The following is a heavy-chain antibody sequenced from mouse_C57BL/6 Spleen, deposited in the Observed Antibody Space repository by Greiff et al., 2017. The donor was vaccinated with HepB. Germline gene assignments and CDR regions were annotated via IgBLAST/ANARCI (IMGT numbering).Heavy chain of an antibody. Sequence: EVKLQESGPGLVKPSQSLSLTCSVTGYSITSGYYWNWIRQFPGNKLEWMGYISYDGSNNYNPSLKNRISITRDTSKNQFFLKLNSVTTEDTATYYCARLSYYDYPYYFDYWGQGTTLTVSS. CDR2: ISYDGSN. CDR3: ARLSYYDYPYYFDY. D-gene: IGHD2-4*01. J-gene: IGHJ2*01. CDR1: GYSITSGYY. V-gene: IGHV3-6*01.